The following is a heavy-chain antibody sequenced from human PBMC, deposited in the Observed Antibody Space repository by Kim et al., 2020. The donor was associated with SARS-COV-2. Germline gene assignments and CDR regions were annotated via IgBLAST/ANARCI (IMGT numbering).Heavy chain of an antibody. Sequence: STNHNPSLKSRVTISVDTSKNQFSLKLSSVTAADTAVYYCARGAQGHFDYWGQGTLVTVSS. J-gene: IGHJ4*02. CDR2: ST. V-gene: IGHV4-59*09. CDR3: ARGAQGHFDY.